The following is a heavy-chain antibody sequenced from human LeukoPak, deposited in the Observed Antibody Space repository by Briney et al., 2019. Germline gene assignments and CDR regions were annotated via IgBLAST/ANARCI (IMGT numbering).Heavy chain of an antibody. J-gene: IGHJ4*02. CDR1: GFTFSRYG. D-gene: IGHD6-19*01. CDR3: AKDQQWLVMYYFDY. CDR2: ISYDASNK. Sequence: GRSLRLSCAASGFTFSRYGMHWVRQAPGKGLEWVAVISYDASNKYYADSVRGRFTISRDNSKNTLYLQMNSLKSEDTAVYYCAKDQQWLVMYYFDYWGQGTLVTVSS. V-gene: IGHV3-30*18.